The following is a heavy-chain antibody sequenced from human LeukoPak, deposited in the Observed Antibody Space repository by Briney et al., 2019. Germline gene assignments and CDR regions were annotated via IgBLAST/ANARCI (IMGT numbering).Heavy chain of an antibody. CDR3: ARAYYDSGAFDI. V-gene: IGHV1-18*01. J-gene: IGHJ3*02. CDR2: ISAYNGNT. D-gene: IGHD3-22*01. Sequence: ASVKVSCKASGGTFTSYAISWVRQAPGQGLEWMGWISAYNGNTNYAQKLQGRVTMTTDTSTSTAYMELRSLRSDDTAVYYCARAYYDSGAFDIWGQGTMVTVSS. CDR1: GGTFTSYA.